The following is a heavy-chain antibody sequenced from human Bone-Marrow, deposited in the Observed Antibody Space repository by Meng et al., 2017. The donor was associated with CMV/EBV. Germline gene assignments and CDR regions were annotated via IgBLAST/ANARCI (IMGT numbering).Heavy chain of an antibody. CDR1: GVSISSYY. CDR3: ARALPGGAVDY. Sequence: SETLSLTCTVSGVSISSYYWSWIRQPPGKGLEWIAYIYYSGSTNYNPSLNSRVTISVDPSKTQFSRKLSSVTAADTAVYYCARALPGGAVDYWGQGTLVTVSS. D-gene: IGHD1-26*01. CDR2: IYYSGST. V-gene: IGHV4-59*01. J-gene: IGHJ4*02.